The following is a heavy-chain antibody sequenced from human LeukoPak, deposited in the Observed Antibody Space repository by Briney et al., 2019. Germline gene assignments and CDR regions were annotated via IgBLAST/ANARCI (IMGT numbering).Heavy chain of an antibody. Sequence: GGSLRLSCAASGFTFSSHSMNWVRQAPGKGLEWVAVISYDGSNKYYADSAKGRFTISRDNSKNTLYLQMNSLRAEDTAVYYCARDRVHYDILTGYYHWGQGTLVTVSS. V-gene: IGHV3-30*03. CDR3: ARDRVHYDILTGYYH. CDR1: GFTFSSHS. J-gene: IGHJ4*02. D-gene: IGHD3-9*01. CDR2: ISYDGSNK.